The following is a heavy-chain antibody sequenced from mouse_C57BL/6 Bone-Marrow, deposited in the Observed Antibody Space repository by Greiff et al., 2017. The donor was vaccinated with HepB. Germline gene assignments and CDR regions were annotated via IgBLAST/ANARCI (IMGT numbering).Heavy chain of an antibody. V-gene: IGHV1-81*01. CDR3: ARPYYYGSSYGYFDY. CDR2: IYPRSGNT. J-gene: IGHJ2*01. D-gene: IGHD1-1*01. Sequence: QVQLQQSGAELARPGASVKLSCKASGYTFTSYGISWVKQRTGQGLEWIGEIYPRSGNTYYNEKFKGKATLTADKSSSTAYMELHSLTSEDSAVYFCARPYYYGSSYGYFDYWGQGTTLTVSS. CDR1: GYTFTSYG.